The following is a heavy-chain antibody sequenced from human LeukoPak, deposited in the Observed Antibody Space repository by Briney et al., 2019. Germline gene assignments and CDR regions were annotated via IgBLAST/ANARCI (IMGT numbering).Heavy chain of an antibody. CDR3: ARESDSSPDAFDI. Sequence: APVKVSCKASGYTFTGYYMHWVRQAPGQGLEWMGWINPNSGGTKYAQKFQGRVTMTRDRSISTAYMELSSLRSDDTAVYYCARESDSSPDAFDIWGQGTMVTVSS. CDR2: INPNSGGT. D-gene: IGHD6-13*01. CDR1: GYTFTGYY. J-gene: IGHJ3*02. V-gene: IGHV1-2*02.